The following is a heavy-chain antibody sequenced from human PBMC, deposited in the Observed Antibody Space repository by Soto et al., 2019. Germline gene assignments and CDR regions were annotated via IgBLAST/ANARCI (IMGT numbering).Heavy chain of an antibody. J-gene: IGHJ6*03. D-gene: IGHD3-10*01. V-gene: IGHV3-23*01. CDR1: GLNFSSYA. CDR2: ISGSGGST. Sequence: GGSLRLSCASAGLNFSSYAMRWVRQAPGKGLEWVSAISGSGGSTYYADSVKGRFTISRDNSKNTLYLQMNSLRAEDTAVYYCAKNRGSGSVYYYNADVWGQGTTVTVSS. CDR3: AKNRGSGSVYYYNADV.